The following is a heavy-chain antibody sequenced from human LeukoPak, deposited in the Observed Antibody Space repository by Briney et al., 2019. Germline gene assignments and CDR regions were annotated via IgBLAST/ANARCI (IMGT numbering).Heavy chain of an antibody. CDR3: ATPMYHFDPSGHLHGWFDP. Sequence: GALVKVSCKVFGYSLTELSMHWVRQAPGKGLEWMGGFHPEDGKTIYAQKFQGRVTMTEDTSTDTAYMELSSLRSEDTAVYYCATPMYHFDPSGHLHGWFDPWGQGTLVTVSS. J-gene: IGHJ5*02. CDR2: FHPEDGKT. V-gene: IGHV1-24*01. D-gene: IGHD3-10*02. CDR1: GYSLTELS.